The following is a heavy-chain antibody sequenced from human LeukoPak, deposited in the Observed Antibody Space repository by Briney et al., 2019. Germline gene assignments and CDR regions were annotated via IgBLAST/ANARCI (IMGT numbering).Heavy chain of an antibody. V-gene: IGHV1-18*01. J-gene: IGHJ4*02. CDR3: AREGATAGIGIISFDY. CDR2: TSACSGNT. D-gene: IGHD6-13*01. Sequence: GPSVKVSCTPSDYTFTTYGITWVRLAPGQGLEWMGWTSACSGNTNYAQKFQGRVTMTPDTSTSTAYMELRSLRSDDTAVYYCAREGATAGIGIISFDYWGQGTLVTVSS. CDR1: DYTFTTYG.